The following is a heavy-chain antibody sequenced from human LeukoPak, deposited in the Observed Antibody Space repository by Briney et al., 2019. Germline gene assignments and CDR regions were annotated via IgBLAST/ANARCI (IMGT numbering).Heavy chain of an antibody. CDR1: GFTFSSYA. D-gene: IGHD7-27*01. CDR2: ISGSGGST. Sequence: PGGSLRLSCAAPGFTFSSYAMSWVRQAPGKGLEWVSAISGSGGSTYYADSVKGRFTISRDNSKNTLYLQMNSLRAEDTAVYYCAKDRLKLGHWYFDLWGRGTLVTVSS. J-gene: IGHJ2*01. CDR3: AKDRLKLGHWYFDL. V-gene: IGHV3-23*01.